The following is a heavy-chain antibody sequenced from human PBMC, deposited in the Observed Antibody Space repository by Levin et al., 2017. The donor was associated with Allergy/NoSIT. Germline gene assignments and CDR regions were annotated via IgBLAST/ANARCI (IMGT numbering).Heavy chain of an antibody. J-gene: IGHJ4*02. D-gene: IGHD3-16*02. CDR1: GGSISSDN. Sequence: SETLSLTCTVSGGSISSDNWSWIRQPPGKGLEWIGYIYDTGNTNYNPSLKSRVTLSVDTSKNQFSLKLSSVTPADTAVYYCGRFVWGSYRGCDYWGQGTLVTVSS. CDR2: IYDTGNT. CDR3: GRFVWGSYRGCDY. V-gene: IGHV4-59*01.